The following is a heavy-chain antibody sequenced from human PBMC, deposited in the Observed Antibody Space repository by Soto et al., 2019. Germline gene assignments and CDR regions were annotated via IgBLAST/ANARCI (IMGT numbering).Heavy chain of an antibody. CDR1: GGSFSSYY. Sequence: QVQLQQWGAGLLKPSETLSLTCAVYGGSFSSYYWSWIRQPPGKGLEWIGQINHYGSTDYNPSLKSRVTISVYTSKTHFSLRLSSVTAADTVMYYCATHCSSTSCYYTFDPWGQGTLVTVSS. CDR3: ATHCSSTSCYYTFDP. CDR2: INHYGST. V-gene: IGHV4-34*01. D-gene: IGHD2-2*01. J-gene: IGHJ5*02.